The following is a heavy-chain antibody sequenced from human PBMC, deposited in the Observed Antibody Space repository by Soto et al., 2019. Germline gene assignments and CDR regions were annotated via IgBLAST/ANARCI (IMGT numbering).Heavy chain of an antibody. J-gene: IGHJ4*02. V-gene: IGHV4-39*01. CDR3: ARHSREILLWFGDAFDY. CDR1: GGSISSSSYY. Sequence: SETLSLTCTVSGGSISSSSYYWGWIRQPPGKGLEWIGSIYYSGSTYYNPSLKSRVTISVDTSKNQFSLKLSSVTAADTAVYYCARHSREILLWFGDAFDYWGQGTLVTVSS. D-gene: IGHD3-10*01. CDR2: IYYSGST.